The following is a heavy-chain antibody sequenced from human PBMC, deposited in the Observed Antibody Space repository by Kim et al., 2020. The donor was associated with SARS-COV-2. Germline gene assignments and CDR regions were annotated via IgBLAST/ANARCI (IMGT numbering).Heavy chain of an antibody. J-gene: IGHJ5*02. CDR2: INAGNGNT. CDR3: SRDRWRAALGPRWFDP. Sequence: ASVKVSCKASGYTFTSYAMHWVRQAPGQRLEWMGWINAGNGNTKYSQKFQGRVTITRYTSASTAYMELSSLRSEDTAVYYCSRDRWRAALGPRWFDPWGQGTLVTVSS. CDR1: GYTFTSYA. V-gene: IGHV1-3*01. D-gene: IGHD2-15*01.